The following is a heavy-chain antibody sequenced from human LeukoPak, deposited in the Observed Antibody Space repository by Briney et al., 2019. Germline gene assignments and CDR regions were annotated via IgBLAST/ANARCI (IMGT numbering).Heavy chain of an antibody. CDR3: ARDSRYSSGWYAWFDP. J-gene: IGHJ5*02. CDR2: IIPIFGTA. Sequence: ASVKVSCKASGGTFSSYAISWVRQAPGQGPEWMGGIIPIFGTANYAQKFQGRVTITADESTSTAYMELSSLRSEDTAVYYCARDSRYSSGWYAWFDPWGQGTLVTVSS. D-gene: IGHD6-19*01. V-gene: IGHV1-69*13. CDR1: GGTFSSYA.